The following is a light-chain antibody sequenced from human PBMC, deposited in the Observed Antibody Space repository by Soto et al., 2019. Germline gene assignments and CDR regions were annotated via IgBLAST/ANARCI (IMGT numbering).Light chain of an antibody. Sequence: DIQMTQSPSSLSASVGDRVTITCRASQSISSYLNWYQQKPGKAPKLLIYAASSLQSGVPSRFSGSGSGTDFNLTNSSLQPEDFPTSYCQQSYSTPRYTFGQGTKLEIK. V-gene: IGKV1-39*01. J-gene: IGKJ2*01. CDR2: AAS. CDR1: QSISSY. CDR3: QQSYSTPRYT.